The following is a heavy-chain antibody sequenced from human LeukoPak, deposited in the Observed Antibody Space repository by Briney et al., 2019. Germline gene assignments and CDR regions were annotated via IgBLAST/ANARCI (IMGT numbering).Heavy chain of an antibody. CDR1: GFTVSSNY. V-gene: IGHV3-53*01. CDR3: ATDSSFNAFDI. CDR2: IYSGGST. Sequence: PGGSLRLSCAASGFTVSSNYMSWVRQAPGKGLEWVSVIYSGGSTYYADSVKGRFTISRDNSKNTLYLQMNSLRAEDTAVYYCATDSSFNAFDIWGQGTMVTVSS. D-gene: IGHD6-6*01. J-gene: IGHJ3*02.